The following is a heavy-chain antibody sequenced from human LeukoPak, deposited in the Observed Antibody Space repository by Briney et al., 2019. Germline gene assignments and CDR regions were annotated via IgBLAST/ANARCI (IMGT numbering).Heavy chain of an antibody. CDR3: ARVSARRSRAFDI. D-gene: IGHD4-17*01. Sequence: GGSLRLSCAVSGFTFTSYAMTWVRLAPGKGLEWVSLISGSGSGTYYADSVKGRFTISRDNSKNTLYLQMNSLRAEDTAVYYCARVSARRSRAFDIWGQGTMVTVSS. V-gene: IGHV3-23*01. J-gene: IGHJ3*02. CDR2: ISGSGSGT. CDR1: GFTFTSYA.